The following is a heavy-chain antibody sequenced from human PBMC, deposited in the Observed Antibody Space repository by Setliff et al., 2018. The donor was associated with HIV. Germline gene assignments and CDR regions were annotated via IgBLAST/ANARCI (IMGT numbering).Heavy chain of an antibody. V-gene: IGHV1-18*01. Sequence: ASVKVSCKASGYSFSTYGISWVRKAPGQGLEWMGWISVYNGNTNYAQKLQGRVTMTTDTSTDTAYMELRSLRSDDTAVYYCARASTAXTYYGMDVWGQGTTVTVSS. CDR3: ARASTAXTYYGMDV. CDR1: GYSFSTYG. J-gene: IGHJ6*02. CDR2: ISVYNGNT.